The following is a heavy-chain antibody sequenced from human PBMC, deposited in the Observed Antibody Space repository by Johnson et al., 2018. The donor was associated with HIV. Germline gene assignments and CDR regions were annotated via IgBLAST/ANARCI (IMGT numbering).Heavy chain of an antibody. Sequence: QMLLVESGGGVVQPGRSLRLSCAASGFTFSSYAMHWVRQAPGKGLEWVAVISYDGSNKYYADSVKGRFTISRYNSKNTLYLQMNSLRAEDTAVYYCARDRWYSSSSGGVDDAFDIWGQGTMVTVSS. V-gene: IGHV3-30*04. CDR3: ARDRWYSSSSGGVDDAFDI. CDR1: GFTFSSYA. D-gene: IGHD6-6*01. CDR2: ISYDGSNK. J-gene: IGHJ3*02.